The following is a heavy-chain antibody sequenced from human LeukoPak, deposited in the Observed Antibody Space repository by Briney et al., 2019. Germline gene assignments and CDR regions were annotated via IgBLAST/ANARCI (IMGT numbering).Heavy chain of an antibody. CDR2: IYHSGST. Sequence: SQTLSLTRAVSGGSISSGGYSWSWIRQPPGKGLEWIGYIYHSGSTYYNPSLKSRVTISVDRSKNQFSLKLSSVTAADTAVYFRAEDGLRDAFDIWGQGTMVTVSS. CDR1: GGSISSGGYS. CDR3: AEDGLRDAFDI. V-gene: IGHV4-30-2*01. J-gene: IGHJ3*02. D-gene: IGHD5-12*01.